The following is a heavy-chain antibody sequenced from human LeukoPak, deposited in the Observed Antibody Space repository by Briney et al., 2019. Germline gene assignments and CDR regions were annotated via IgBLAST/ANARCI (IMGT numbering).Heavy chain of an antibody. CDR3: ASLYEGDYYDSSGYYYDRAKFDY. CDR2: INHSGST. D-gene: IGHD3-22*01. Sequence: SETLSLTCAVYGGSFSGYYWSWIRQPPGKGLEWIGEINHSGSTNYNPSLKSRVTISVDTSKNQFSLKLSSVTAADTAVYYCASLYEGDYYDSSGYYYDRAKFDYWGQGTLVTVSS. CDR1: GGSFSGYY. J-gene: IGHJ4*02. V-gene: IGHV4-34*01.